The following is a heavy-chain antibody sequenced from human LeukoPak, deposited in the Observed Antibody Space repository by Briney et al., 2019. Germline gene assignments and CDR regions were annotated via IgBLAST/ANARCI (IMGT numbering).Heavy chain of an antibody. CDR1: GGSISSYY. Sequence: PSETLSLTCTVSGGSISSYYWSWIRQPAGKGLEWIVRIYTSGSTDYNPSLKSRVTISVDTSKNQFSLKLSSVTAADTAVYYCARGGSSWYYFDYWGQGTLVTVSS. J-gene: IGHJ4*02. V-gene: IGHV4-4*07. CDR3: ARGGSSWYYFDY. D-gene: IGHD6-13*01. CDR2: IYTSGST.